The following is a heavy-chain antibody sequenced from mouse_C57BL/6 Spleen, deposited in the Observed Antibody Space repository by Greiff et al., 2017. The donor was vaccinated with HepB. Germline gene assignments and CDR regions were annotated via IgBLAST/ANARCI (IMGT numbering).Heavy chain of an antibody. D-gene: IGHD1-1*01. CDR3: ARDTTVVDCYYFDY. CDR2: ISSGGSYP. V-gene: IGHV5-6*01. J-gene: IGHJ2*01. Sequence: EVKLMESGGDLVKPGGSLKLSCAASGFTFSSYGMSWVRQTPDKRLEWVATISSGGSYPYYTDSVKGRFTISRDNAKNTLYLQMSSLKSEDTAMYYCARDTTVVDCYYFDYWGQGTTLTVSS. CDR1: GFTFSSYG.